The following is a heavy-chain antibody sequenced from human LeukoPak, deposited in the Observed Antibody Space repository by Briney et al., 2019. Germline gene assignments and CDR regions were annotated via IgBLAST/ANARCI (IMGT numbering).Heavy chain of an antibody. CDR1: GFTFTNYN. J-gene: IGHJ3*02. CDR3: ANFDGDSQAFHI. V-gene: IGHV3-30*18. Sequence: GGSLRLSCAASGFTFTNYNMHWVRQTPGKGLQWVAAILYDGSKKYYADSVKGRFSVYRDNSDYTLYLQMNNLKTDNTALYSCANFDGDSQAFHIWGLGTMVTVSS. D-gene: IGHD3-9*01. CDR2: ILYDGSKK.